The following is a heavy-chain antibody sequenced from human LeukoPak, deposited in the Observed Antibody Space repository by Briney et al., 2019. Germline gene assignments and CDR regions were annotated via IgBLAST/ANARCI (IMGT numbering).Heavy chain of an antibody. J-gene: IGHJ3*02. CDR2: IYYSGST. Sequence: SLXCTVXXGSXSSXXWSWIXQXPGXGLXXIGYIYYSGSTNYNPSLKSRVTISVDTSKNQFSLKLSSVTAADTAVYYCAGHLGLLREAFDIWGQGTMVTVSS. V-gene: IGHV4-59*08. CDR3: AGHLGLLREAFDI. CDR1: XGSXSSXX. D-gene: IGHD2-8*01.